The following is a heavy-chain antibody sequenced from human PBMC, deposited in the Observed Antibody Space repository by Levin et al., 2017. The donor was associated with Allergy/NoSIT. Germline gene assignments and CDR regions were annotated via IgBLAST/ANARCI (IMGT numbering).Heavy chain of an antibody. D-gene: IGHD5-18*01. Sequence: SLKISCAASGFTFDDYAMHWVRQAPGKGLEWVSGISWNSGSIGYADSVKGRFTISRDNAKNSLYLQMNSLRAEDTALYYCAKEEYSYGYHYFDYWGQGTLVTVSS. V-gene: IGHV3-9*01. J-gene: IGHJ4*02. CDR3: AKEEYSYGYHYFDY. CDR1: GFTFDDYA. CDR2: ISWNSGSI.